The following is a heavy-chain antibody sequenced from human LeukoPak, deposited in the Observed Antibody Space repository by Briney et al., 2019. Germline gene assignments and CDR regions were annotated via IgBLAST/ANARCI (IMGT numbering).Heavy chain of an antibody. CDR1: GFTFSSYS. J-gene: IGHJ5*02. CDR2: ISSSSSYI. CDR3: AGSNWGEGNWFDP. Sequence: PGGSLRLSCAASGFTFSSYSMNWVRQAPGKGLGWVSSISSSSSYIYYADSVKGRFTISRDNAKNSLYLQMNSLRAEDTAVYYCAGSNWGEGNWFDPWGQGTLVTVSS. V-gene: IGHV3-21*01. D-gene: IGHD7-27*01.